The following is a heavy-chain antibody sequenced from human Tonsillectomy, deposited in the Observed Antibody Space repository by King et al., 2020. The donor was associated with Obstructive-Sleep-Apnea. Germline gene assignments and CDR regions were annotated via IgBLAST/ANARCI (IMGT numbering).Heavy chain of an antibody. J-gene: IGHJ6*02. CDR2: IYYSGST. V-gene: IGHV4-31*03. CDR3: ASSRGSGAYYYYYGMDV. CDR1: GGSISSGGYY. D-gene: IGHD1-26*01. Sequence: VQLQESGPGLVKPSQTLSLTCTVSGGSISSGGYYWSWIRQHPEKGLEWIGYIYYSGSTYYNRSLKSRVIISVDTSKNQVSLKLSSVTAADTAVYYCASSRGSGAYYYYYGMDVWGQGTTVTVSS.